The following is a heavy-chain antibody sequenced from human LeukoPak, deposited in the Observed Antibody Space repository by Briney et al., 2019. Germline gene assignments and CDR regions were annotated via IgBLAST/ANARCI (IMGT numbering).Heavy chain of an antibody. D-gene: IGHD2-15*01. J-gene: IGHJ4*02. V-gene: IGHV3-23*01. CDR2: ISGSGGST. CDR1: GFTFSGYA. Sequence: PGGSLRLSCAASGFTFSGYAMSWVRQAPGKGLEWVSAISGSGGSTYYADSVKGRFTISRDNSKNTLYLQMNSLRAEDTAVYYCAKYIVVVVAATALDYWGQGTLVTVSS. CDR3: AKYIVVVVAATALDY.